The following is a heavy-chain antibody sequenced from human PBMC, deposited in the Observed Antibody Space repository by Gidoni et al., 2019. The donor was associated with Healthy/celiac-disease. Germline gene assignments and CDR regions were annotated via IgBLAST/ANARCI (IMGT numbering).Heavy chain of an antibody. CDR2: ISYDGSNK. D-gene: IGHD6-13*01. V-gene: IGHV3-30-3*01. Sequence: QVQLVESGGGVVQPGRSLRLSCAASGFTFSSYAMHWVRQAPGKGLEWVAVISYDGSNKYYADSVKGRFTISRDNSKNTLYLQMNSLRAEDTAVYHCARDPYRIAAAGYNWFDPWGQGTLVTVSS. CDR1: GFTFSSYA. J-gene: IGHJ5*02. CDR3: ARDPYRIAAAGYNWFDP.